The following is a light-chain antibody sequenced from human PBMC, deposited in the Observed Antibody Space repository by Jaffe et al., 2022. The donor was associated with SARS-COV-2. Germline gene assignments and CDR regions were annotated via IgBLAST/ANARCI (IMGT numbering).Light chain of an antibody. Sequence: SYDLTQPPSVSVSPGQTASITCSGEKLGDKYVCWYQQKPGQSPVLVIYQDTKRPSGIPERFSGSNSGNTATLTVSGTQAMDEADYYCQAWDSSTALVFGGGTKLTVL. V-gene: IGLV3-1*01. CDR1: KLGDKY. CDR3: QAWDSSTALV. J-gene: IGLJ3*02. CDR2: QDT.